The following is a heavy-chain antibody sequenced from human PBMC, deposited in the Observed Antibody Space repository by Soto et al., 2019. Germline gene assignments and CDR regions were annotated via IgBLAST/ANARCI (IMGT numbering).Heavy chain of an antibody. D-gene: IGHD3-22*01. CDR2: IHYSGRT. J-gene: IGHJ5*02. Sequence: QVQLQESGPGLVKPSQTLSLTCAVSGGSITSGAYYWTWIRQHPGKGLEWIAYIHYSGRTYYNPSLKSRVTISVDTSNNQFSLKLSSVTVADTAVYYCARYYFDSSGYSNWFDPWGQGTLVTVSS. CDR1: GGSITSGAYY. CDR3: ARYYFDSSGYSNWFDP. V-gene: IGHV4-31*11.